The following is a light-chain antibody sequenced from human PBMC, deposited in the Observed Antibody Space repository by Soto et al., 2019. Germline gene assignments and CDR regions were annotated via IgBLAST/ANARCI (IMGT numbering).Light chain of an antibody. CDR2: GAS. Sequence: DIVLTQSPGNLSLTPGEGATLFCRSSQRISSGYLAWYQQQPGQAPRLLISGASFRATGIPDRFSGSGSVTDFTLTISRLESEDLAVYYCQQYCRSPPGFTFGPRTTVH. CDR1: QRISSGY. J-gene: IGKJ3*01. V-gene: IGKV3-20*01. CDR3: QQYCRSPPGFT.